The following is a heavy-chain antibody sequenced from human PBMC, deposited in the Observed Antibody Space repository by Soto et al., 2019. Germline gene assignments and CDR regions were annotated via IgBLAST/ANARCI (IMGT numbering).Heavy chain of an antibody. J-gene: IGHJ4*01. Sequence: QITLKESGPTLVNPTQTLTLTCSFSGFSLSTRGVAVGWIRQPPGKALEWLTLIYWDDDKRFSPSLKSRLTITKDTSKNQVVLIMTDMDPVDTATYFCVHSLGQSPPDYWGHGTLVTVSS. CDR2: IYWDDDK. CDR3: VHSLGQSPPDY. V-gene: IGHV2-5*02. D-gene: IGHD3-10*01. CDR1: GFSLSTRGVA.